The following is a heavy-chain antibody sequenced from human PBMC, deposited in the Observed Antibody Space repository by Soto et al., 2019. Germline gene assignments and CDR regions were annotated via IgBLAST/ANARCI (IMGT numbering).Heavy chain of an antibody. CDR1: GGTFSSYT. J-gene: IGHJ4*02. D-gene: IGHD2-15*01. Sequence: ASVKVSCKASGGTFSSYTISWVRQAPGQGLEWMGRIIPILGIANYAQKFQGRVTITADKSTSTAYMELSSLRSEDTAVYYCARDPGYCSGGSCYSSSYYWGQGTLVTVSS. CDR2: IIPILGIA. CDR3: ARDPGYCSGGSCYSSSYY. V-gene: IGHV1-69*04.